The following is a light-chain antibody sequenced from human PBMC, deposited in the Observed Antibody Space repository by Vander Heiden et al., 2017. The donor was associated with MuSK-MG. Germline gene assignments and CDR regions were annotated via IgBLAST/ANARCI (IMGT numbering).Light chain of an antibody. V-gene: IGLV3-25*03. CDR3: QSADRSGASVV. J-gene: IGLJ2*01. CDR2: KDT. CDR1: GLPTQY. Sequence: SFELTQPPSLSVSPGETARIPCSGDGLPTQYGYWYQHKPGQAPLLIIYKDTERTAGIPERFSGSTSETTATLTITGVQAEDEADYYCQSADRSGASVVFGGGTKLTVL.